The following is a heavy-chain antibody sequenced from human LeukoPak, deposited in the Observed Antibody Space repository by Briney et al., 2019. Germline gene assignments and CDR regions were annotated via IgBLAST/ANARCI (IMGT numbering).Heavy chain of an antibody. J-gene: IGHJ4*02. CDR1: GFPFSDFS. V-gene: IGHV3-23*01. CDR3: AKQSYARSLGE. Sequence: LSGGSLRLSCATSGFPFSDFSMSWVRQAPGKGLEWISTTNSGGTSTYYAESVKGRFTISRDNSKNTLYLQMGSLRVEDTAVYYCAKQSYARSLGEGGPGTLVSVSS. D-gene: IGHD2-8*01. CDR2: TNSGGTST.